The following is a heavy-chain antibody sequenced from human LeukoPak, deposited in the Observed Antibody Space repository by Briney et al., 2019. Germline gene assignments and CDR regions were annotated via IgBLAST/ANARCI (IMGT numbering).Heavy chain of an antibody. D-gene: IGHD4/OR15-4a*01. CDR3: ARVSPMVAFDY. J-gene: IGHJ4*02. CDR2: INSDGSST. CDR1: GFTFSSYW. Sequence: GGSLRLSCAASGFTFSSYWMHWVRQAPGKGLVWVSRINSDGSSTSYADSVKGRFTISRDNAKNTLYLQMNSLRAEDTAVYYCARVSPMVAFDYWGQGTLVTVSS. V-gene: IGHV3-74*01.